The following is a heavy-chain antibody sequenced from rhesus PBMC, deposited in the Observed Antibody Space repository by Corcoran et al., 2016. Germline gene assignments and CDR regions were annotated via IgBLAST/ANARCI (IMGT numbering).Heavy chain of an antibody. CDR1: GRSISRHY. CDR2: IYGRVGNT. D-gene: IGHD2-15*01. J-gene: IGHJ1*01. Sequence: QVQLQASGPGLVKPPETLSLTCAVSGRSISRHYWSWIPQAPGKGMGGIGRIYGRVGNTDYNPSLKSRVTISTDTSKNQFSLKLSCVTAADTAVYYCAREGGYCSSTYCSLEYFEFWGQGALVTVSS. V-gene: IGHV4-160*01. CDR3: AREGGYCSSTYCSLEYFEF.